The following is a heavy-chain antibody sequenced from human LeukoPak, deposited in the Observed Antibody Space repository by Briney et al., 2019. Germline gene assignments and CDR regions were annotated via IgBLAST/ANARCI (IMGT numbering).Heavy chain of an antibody. CDR3: ARPQLYDYVWGSYRSGFAFDI. CDR2: MKLNSGNT. J-gene: IGHJ3*02. V-gene: IGHV1-8*01. D-gene: IGHD3-16*02. Sequence: ASVKVSCKASGYTFTSFDIKWVRQAPGQGLEWMGWMKLNSGNTGYAQKFQGRVTMTRNTSISTAYMELSSLRSEDTAVYYCARPQLYDYVWGSYRSGFAFDIWGQGTMVTVSS. CDR1: GYTFTSFD.